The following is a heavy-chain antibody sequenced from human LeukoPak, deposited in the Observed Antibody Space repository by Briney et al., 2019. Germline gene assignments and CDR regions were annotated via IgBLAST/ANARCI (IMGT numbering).Heavy chain of an antibody. J-gene: IGHJ4*02. V-gene: IGHV5-51*01. Sequence: GESLQISCEGSGSICSSRWIGWVRQLPGKGLEWMGIIYPGDSDTRDSPSFQGHITISADKSISTAYLQWSSLKASDTAMYYCARRVPGRFYYFDYWGQGTLVTVSS. D-gene: IGHD3-10*01. CDR3: ARRVPGRFYYFDY. CDR2: IYPGDSDT. CDR1: GSICSSRW.